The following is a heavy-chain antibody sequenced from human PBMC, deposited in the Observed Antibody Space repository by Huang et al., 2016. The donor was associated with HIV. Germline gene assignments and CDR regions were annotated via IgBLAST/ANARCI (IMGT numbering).Heavy chain of an antibody. V-gene: IGHV4-59*01. D-gene: IGHD6-6*01. CDR3: ASASIAARRWFDP. Sequence: QVQLQESGPGLVKPSETLSLTCTVSGGSMSSYYWSWIRQPPGKGLEWIGYIYYSGRTTYHPSRKSRVTISVDTSKNQFSLRLSSVTAADTAVYYCASASIAARRWFDPWGQGSLVTVSS. J-gene: IGHJ5*02. CDR2: IYYSGRT. CDR1: GGSMSSYY.